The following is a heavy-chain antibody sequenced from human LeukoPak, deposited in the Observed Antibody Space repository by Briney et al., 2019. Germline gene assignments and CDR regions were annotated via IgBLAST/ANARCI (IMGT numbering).Heavy chain of an antibody. D-gene: IGHD3-10*01. J-gene: IGHJ5*02. CDR1: GFTVSNDY. Sequence: PGGSLRLSCAASGFTVSNDYMAWVRQAPGRGLEWVSLIYGDGTTFHTDSVKGRFTISRDNFKNTLYLQMSSLRPEDTALYYCARDRAGAQSWVALDPWGQGTLVTVSS. V-gene: IGHV3-66*02. CDR2: IYGDGTT. CDR3: ARDRAGAQSWVALDP.